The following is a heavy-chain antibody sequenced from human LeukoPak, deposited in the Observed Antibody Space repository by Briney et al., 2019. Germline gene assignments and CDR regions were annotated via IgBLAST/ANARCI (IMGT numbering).Heavy chain of an antibody. Sequence: SETLSLTCAVYGGSFSGYYWSWIRKPPGKGLEWIGEINHSGSTNYNPSLKSRVTISVDTSKNQFSLKLSSVTAADTAVYYCASSYDYVWGCYRPPYFDYWGQGTLVTVSS. V-gene: IGHV4-34*01. D-gene: IGHD3-16*02. CDR3: ASSYDYVWGCYRPPYFDY. CDR2: INHSGST. CDR1: GGSFSGYY. J-gene: IGHJ4*02.